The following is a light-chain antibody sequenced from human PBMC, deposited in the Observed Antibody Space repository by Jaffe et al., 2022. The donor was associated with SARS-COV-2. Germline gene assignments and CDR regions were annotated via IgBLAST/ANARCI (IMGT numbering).Light chain of an antibody. CDR2: SNT. Sequence: QSVLTQAPSASGTPGQRVTISCSGSSSNIGSNFVYWYQQLPGTAPKLFIYSNTQRPSGVPDRFSGSKSGTSASLTISGLQSEDEADYYCAAWDDSLNGPVFGGGTKLTVL. CDR1: SSNIGSNF. J-gene: IGLJ2*01. V-gene: IGLV1-44*01. CDR3: AAWDDSLNGPV.